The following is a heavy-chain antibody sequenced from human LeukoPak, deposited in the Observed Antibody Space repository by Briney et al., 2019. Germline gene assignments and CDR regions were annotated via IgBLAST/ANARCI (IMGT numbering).Heavy chain of an antibody. CDR1: GFTFGDYA. CDR2: NRSKAYGGTT. D-gene: IGHD3-16*01. Sequence: TGGSLRLSCTTSGFTFGDYAMSWVRQAPGKGLECVGFNRSKAYGGTTEYAASVKGRFTISRDDSRRIVYLQMNSLKTEDTAVYYCTREGRGSDAFDYWGQGTLVTVSS. V-gene: IGHV3-49*04. J-gene: IGHJ4*02. CDR3: TREGRGSDAFDY.